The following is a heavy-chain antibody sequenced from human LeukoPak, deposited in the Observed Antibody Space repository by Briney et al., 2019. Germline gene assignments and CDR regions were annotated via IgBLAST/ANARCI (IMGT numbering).Heavy chain of an antibody. CDR3: ARGPPRLYCSGGRCPPWNSSDP. CDR2: MIPNSDNT. Sequence: GAAFKAFCRASGYNFTSYDINWVRQDTRQGLEWMGGMIPNSDNTGYAQKFQGRVTMPRNTSISTAYMELTSVRSEDTAADYCARGPPRLYCSGGRCPPWNSSDPWGEGTLVTVSS. CDR1: GYNFTSYD. J-gene: IGHJ5*02. V-gene: IGHV1-8*01. D-gene: IGHD2-15*01.